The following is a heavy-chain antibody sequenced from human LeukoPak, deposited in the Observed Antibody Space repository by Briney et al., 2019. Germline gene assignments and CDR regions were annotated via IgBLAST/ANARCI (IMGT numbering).Heavy chain of an antibody. D-gene: IGHD3-22*01. J-gene: IGHJ4*02. Sequence: GGSLRLSCAASGFTFSSYAMSWVRQAPGKGLEWVSVIYSGGSTYYADSVKGRFTISRDNSKNTLYLQMNSLRAEDTAVYYCARPRGGSGYYYEFDYWGQGTLVTVSS. CDR3: ARPRGGSGYYYEFDY. V-gene: IGHV3-53*01. CDR1: GFTFSSYA. CDR2: IYSGGST.